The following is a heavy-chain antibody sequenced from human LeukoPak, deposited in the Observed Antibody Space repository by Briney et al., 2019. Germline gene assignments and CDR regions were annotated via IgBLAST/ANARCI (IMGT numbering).Heavy chain of an antibody. V-gene: IGHV3-23*01. CDR2: ISSRRSST. Sequence: GGSLRLSCAASGFNFDGYVMTWVRQAPGKGLEWVSAISSRRSSTYYADSVKTRFTISRGNSRNTLYLHMSSLRAEDTATYYCARVWGPYSSSYYVYYFDSWGQGTLVTVSS. CDR1: GFNFDGYV. CDR3: ARVWGPYSSSYYVYYFDS. D-gene: IGHD6-13*01. J-gene: IGHJ4*02.